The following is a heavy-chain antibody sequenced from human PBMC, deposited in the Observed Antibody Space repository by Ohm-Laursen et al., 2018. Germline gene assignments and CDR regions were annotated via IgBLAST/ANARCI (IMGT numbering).Heavy chain of an antibody. CDR1: GGSISSGGYY. CDR2: IYYSGST. CDR3: ARMIVVRNYYYYGMDV. V-gene: IGHV4-31*03. Sequence: TLSLTCTVSGGSISSGGYYWSWIRQHPGKGLEWIGYIYYSGSTYYNPSLKSRVTISVDTSKNQFSLKLSSVTAADTAVYYCARMIVVRNYYYYGMDVWGQGTTVTVSS. D-gene: IGHD3-22*01. J-gene: IGHJ6*02.